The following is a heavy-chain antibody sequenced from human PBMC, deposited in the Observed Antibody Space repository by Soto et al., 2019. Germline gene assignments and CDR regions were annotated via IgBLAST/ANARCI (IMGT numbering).Heavy chain of an antibody. D-gene: IGHD6-13*01. J-gene: IGHJ5*02. CDR1: GGSISSGGYY. V-gene: IGHV4-31*03. CDR3: ARRGSSSYNWFDP. CDR2: IYYSGST. Sequence: SETLSLTCTVSGGSISSGGYYWSWIRQHPGKGLEWIGYIYYSGSTYYNPSLKSRVTISVDTSKNQFSLKLSSVTATDTAVYYCARRGSSSYNWFDPWGQGTLVTVSS.